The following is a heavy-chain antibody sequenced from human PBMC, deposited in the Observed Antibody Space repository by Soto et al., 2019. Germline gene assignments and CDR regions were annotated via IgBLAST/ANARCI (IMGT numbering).Heavy chain of an antibody. Sequence: LVQSGGEMKKPGASVKVSCEASGYTFTNYGITWVRQAPGQGLEWMGWISNYNGKTNYAQILQGRVTMTTDTSTRTAYMELTSLRSDDTATYYRATVPNYDILTGSSHSIDVWGEGTTVSVSS. CDR2: ISNYNGKT. D-gene: IGHD3-9*01. CDR3: ATVPNYDILTGSSHSIDV. CDR1: GYTFTNYG. J-gene: IGHJ6*04. V-gene: IGHV1-18*01.